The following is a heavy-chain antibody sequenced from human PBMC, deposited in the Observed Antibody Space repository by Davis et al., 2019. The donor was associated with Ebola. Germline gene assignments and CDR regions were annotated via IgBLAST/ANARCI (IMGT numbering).Heavy chain of an antibody. J-gene: IGHJ4*02. V-gene: IGHV3-9*01. CDR3: AKGGMTTVTTFDY. Sequence: SLKISCAASGFTFDDYAMHWVRQAPGKGLEWVSGISWNSGSIGYADSVKGRFTISRDNAKNSLYLQMNSLRAEDTALYYCAKGGMTTVTTFDYWGQGTLVTVSS. CDR2: ISWNSGSI. CDR1: GFTFDDYA. D-gene: IGHD4-17*01.